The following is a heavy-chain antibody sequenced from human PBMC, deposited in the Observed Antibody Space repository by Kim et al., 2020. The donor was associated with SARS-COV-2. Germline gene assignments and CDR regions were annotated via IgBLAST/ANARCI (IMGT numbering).Heavy chain of an antibody. J-gene: IGHJ5*02. D-gene: IGHD5-12*01. CDR3: ARVVAGSWFDP. V-gene: IGHV4-30-2*01. Sequence: YNNPAVTRRGTISDDRSKNQFSLKLSSVTAADTAVYYCARVVAGSWFDPWGQGTLVTVSS.